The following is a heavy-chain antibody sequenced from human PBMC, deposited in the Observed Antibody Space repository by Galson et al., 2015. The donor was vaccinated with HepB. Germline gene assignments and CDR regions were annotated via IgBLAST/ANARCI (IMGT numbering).Heavy chain of an antibody. CDR2: INHSGST. V-gene: IGHV4-34*01. D-gene: IGHD3-22*01. Sequence: SETLSLTCAVYGGSFSGYYWSWIRQPPGKGLEWIGEINHSGSTNYNPSLKSRVTISVDTSKNQFSLKLSSVTAADTAVYYCARVPIRYYYDSSGYFDYWGQGTLVTVSS. CDR1: GGSFSGYY. CDR3: ARVPIRYYYDSSGYFDY. J-gene: IGHJ4*02.